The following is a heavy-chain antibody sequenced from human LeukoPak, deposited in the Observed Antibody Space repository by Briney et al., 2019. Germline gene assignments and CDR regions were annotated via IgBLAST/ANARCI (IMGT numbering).Heavy chain of an antibody. Sequence: GTSLRLSCAASGFTFSSNGMHWVRQAPGKGLEWVAVVSFDGSNKYFEDSVKGRFSISRDNSRNTLYLQMNSLRAEDTAVYYCARAGRGWFGSMDVWGQGTTVTVSS. J-gene: IGHJ6*02. CDR1: GFTFSSNG. CDR3: ARAGRGWFGSMDV. V-gene: IGHV3-33*01. CDR2: VSFDGSNK. D-gene: IGHD3-10*01.